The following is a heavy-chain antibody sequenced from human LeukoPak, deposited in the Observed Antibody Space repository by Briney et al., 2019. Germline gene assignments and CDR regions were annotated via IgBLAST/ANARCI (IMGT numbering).Heavy chain of an antibody. CDR3: AKDTIPRIAVAGGGRFDP. D-gene: IGHD6-19*01. Sequence: GGSLRLSCAASRFTFSTYGMHWVRQAPGKGLEWVEVISHDGSNEYYADSVKGRFTISRDNSKNTLYLQMNSLRAEDTAVYYCAKDTIPRIAVAGGGRFDPWGQGTLVTVSS. V-gene: IGHV3-30*18. CDR1: RFTFSTYG. CDR2: ISHDGSNE. J-gene: IGHJ5*02.